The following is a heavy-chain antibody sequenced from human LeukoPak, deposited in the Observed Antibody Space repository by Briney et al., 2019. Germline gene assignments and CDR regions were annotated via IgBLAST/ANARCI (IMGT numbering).Heavy chain of an antibody. CDR1: GGSINGGNYY. Sequence: PSETLSLTCTVSGGSINGGNYYWTWLRQPAGKGLEWIGRISPSGSTNHNPSLTSRVTISVDTSKNQFSLKLNFVTAADTAVYYCARGRSSMVRGYYYYYMDVWGKGTTVTISS. CDR3: ARGRSSMVRGYYYYYMDV. V-gene: IGHV4-61*02. J-gene: IGHJ6*03. D-gene: IGHD3-10*01. CDR2: ISPSGST.